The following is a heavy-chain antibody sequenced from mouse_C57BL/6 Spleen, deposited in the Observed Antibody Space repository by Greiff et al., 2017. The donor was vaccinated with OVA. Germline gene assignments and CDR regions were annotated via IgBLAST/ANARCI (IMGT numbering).Heavy chain of an antibody. CDR3: ASYSNWYLDV. CDR2: ISYDGSN. CDR1: GYSITSGYY. Sequence: EVQLMESGPGLVKPSQSLSLTCSVTGYSITSGYYWNWIRQFPGNKLEWMGYISYDGSNNYNPSLKNRISITRDTSKNQFFLKLNSVTTEDTATYYCASYSNWYLDVWGTGTTVTVSS. V-gene: IGHV3-6*01. D-gene: IGHD2-5*01. J-gene: IGHJ1*03.